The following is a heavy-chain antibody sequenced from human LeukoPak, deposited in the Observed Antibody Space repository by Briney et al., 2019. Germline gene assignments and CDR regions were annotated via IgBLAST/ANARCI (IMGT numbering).Heavy chain of an antibody. D-gene: IGHD4-17*01. CDR2: IIPIFGTA. CDR3: ARDHVYGDIGGY. Sequence: VASVKVSCKASGGTFSSYAISWVRQAPGQGLEWMGGIIPIFGTANYAQKFQGRVTITADESTSTAYMELSSLRSEDTAVYYCARDHVYGDIGGYWGQGTLVTVSS. CDR1: GGTFSSYA. J-gene: IGHJ4*02. V-gene: IGHV1-69*01.